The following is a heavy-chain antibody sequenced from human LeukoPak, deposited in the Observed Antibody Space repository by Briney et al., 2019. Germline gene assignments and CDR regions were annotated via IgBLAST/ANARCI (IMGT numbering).Heavy chain of an antibody. J-gene: IGHJ5*02. Sequence: ASVKVSCKASGGTFSSYAISWVRQAPGQGLEWMGWINPNSGGTNYAQKFQGRVTMTRDTSISTAYMELSRLRSDDTAVYYCARDLGSSWYTTPANWFDPWGQGTLVTVSS. CDR1: GGTFSSYA. CDR2: INPNSGGT. V-gene: IGHV1-2*02. D-gene: IGHD6-13*01. CDR3: ARDLGSSWYTTPANWFDP.